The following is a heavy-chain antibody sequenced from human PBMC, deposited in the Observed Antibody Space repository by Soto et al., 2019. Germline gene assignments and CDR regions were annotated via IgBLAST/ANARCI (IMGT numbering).Heavy chain of an antibody. CDR2: ISSSSSYI. CDR1: GFTFSSYS. Sequence: GGSLSLSCAASGFTFSSYSMNWVRQAPGKGLEWVSSISSSSSYIYYADSVKGRFTISRDNAKNSLYLQMNSLRAEDTAVYYCARDEARSWYPYDYWGQGTLVTVSS. D-gene: IGHD6-13*01. CDR3: ARDEARSWYPYDY. V-gene: IGHV3-21*01. J-gene: IGHJ4*02.